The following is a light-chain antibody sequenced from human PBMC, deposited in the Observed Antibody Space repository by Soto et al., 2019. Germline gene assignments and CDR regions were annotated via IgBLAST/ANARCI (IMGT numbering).Light chain of an antibody. V-gene: IGLV2-14*01. Sequence: QSALTQPASVSGSPGQSITISCTGTSSDVCGYNYVSWYQQHPGKAPKLIIYEVSNRPSGVSNRFSGSKSGNTASLTISGLQAEDEADYYCNLYTSKSTGVFGTGTKLTVL. CDR1: SSDVCGYNY. CDR2: EVS. J-gene: IGLJ1*01. CDR3: NLYTSKSTGV.